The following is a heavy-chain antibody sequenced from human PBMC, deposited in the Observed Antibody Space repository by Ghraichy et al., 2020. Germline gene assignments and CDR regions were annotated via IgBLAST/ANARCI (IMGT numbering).Heavy chain of an antibody. V-gene: IGHV4-34*01. CDR3: ARVLASKHQLGKAFDI. J-gene: IGHJ3*02. D-gene: IGHD6-13*01. CDR2: INHSGST. CDR1: AASHDGSS. Sequence: SETLSLTCMFNAASHDGSSSPWIRQPPGTGPDWIGKINHSGSTNYNPSLKSRVTISVDTSKNQFSLKLSSVTAADTAVYYCARVLASKHQLGKAFDIWG.